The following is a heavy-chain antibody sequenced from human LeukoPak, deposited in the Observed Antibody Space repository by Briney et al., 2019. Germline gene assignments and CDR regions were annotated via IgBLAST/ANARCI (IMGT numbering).Heavy chain of an antibody. V-gene: IGHV3-23*01. J-gene: IGHJ4*02. D-gene: IGHD3-22*01. Sequence: QAGGSLRLSCAASGFTFSSYSMNWVRQAPGKGLEWVSTIRGSGSNTYYADSVKGRFTISRDNSKNTLYLQMNSLRAEDTAVYYCAKSAKSTPSYFDTSDYYWFDYWGQGTLVTVSS. CDR2: IRGSGSNT. CDR3: AKSAKSTPSYFDTSDYYWFDY. CDR1: GFTFSSYS.